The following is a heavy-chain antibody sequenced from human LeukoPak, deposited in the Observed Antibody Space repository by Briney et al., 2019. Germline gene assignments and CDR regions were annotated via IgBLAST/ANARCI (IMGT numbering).Heavy chain of an antibody. CDR2: IYHSGST. J-gene: IGHJ4*02. V-gene: IGHV4-30-2*01. Sequence: PSQTLSLTCTVSGGSISSGGYYWSWIRQPPGKGLEWIGYIYHSGSTYYNPSLKSRVTISVDTSKNQFSLKLSSVTAADTAVYYCARTPGSGWYLFYWGQGTLVTVSS. D-gene: IGHD6-19*01. CDR3: ARTPGSGWYLFY. CDR1: GGSISSGGYY.